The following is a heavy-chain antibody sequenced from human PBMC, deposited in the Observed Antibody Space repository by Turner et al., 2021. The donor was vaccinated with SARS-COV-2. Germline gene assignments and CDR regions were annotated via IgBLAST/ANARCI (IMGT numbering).Heavy chain of an antibody. CDR1: GFTVSSNY. Sequence: EVQLVETGGGLIQPGGSLRLPCPASGFTVSSNYMSWVRQAPGKGLEWVSVISSGGNTYYADSVKGRFTISRDNSKNTLYLQMNSLRAEDTAVYYCARGGEFQLLHYYGMDVWGQGTTVTVSS. CDR2: ISSGGNT. CDR3: ARGGEFQLLHYYGMDV. D-gene: IGHD2-2*01. V-gene: IGHV3-53*02. J-gene: IGHJ6*02.